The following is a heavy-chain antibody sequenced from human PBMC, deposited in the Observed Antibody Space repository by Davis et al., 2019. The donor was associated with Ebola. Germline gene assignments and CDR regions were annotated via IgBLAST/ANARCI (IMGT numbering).Heavy chain of an antibody. V-gene: IGHV4-34*01. Sequence: MPSETLSLTCAVSGGSSSRYYCSWIRQPPGKGLDWIGEINHSGSTNYNPSLKSRVTISVDTSKNQFSLKLSSVTAADTAVYYCARGLMTFGGAYYFDYWGQGTLVTVSS. D-gene: IGHD3-16*01. CDR3: ARGLMTFGGAYYFDY. CDR2: INHSGST. CDR1: GGSSSRYY. J-gene: IGHJ4*02.